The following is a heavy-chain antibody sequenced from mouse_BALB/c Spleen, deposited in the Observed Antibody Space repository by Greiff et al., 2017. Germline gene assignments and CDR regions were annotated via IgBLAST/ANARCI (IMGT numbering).Heavy chain of an antibody. CDR2: IRNKANGYTT. Sequence: EVKLMESGGGLVQPGGSLRLSCATSGFTFTDYYMSWVRQPPGKALEWLGFIRNKANGYTTEYSASVKGRFTISRDNSQSILYLQMNTLRAEDSATYYCARETHEGMDYWGQGTSVTVSS. CDR1: GFTFTDYY. J-gene: IGHJ4*01. V-gene: IGHV7-3*02. CDR3: ARETHEGMDY.